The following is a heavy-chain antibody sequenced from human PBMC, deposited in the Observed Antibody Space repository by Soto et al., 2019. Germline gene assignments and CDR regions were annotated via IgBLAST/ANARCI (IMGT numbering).Heavy chain of an antibody. CDR2: ISSSSSYI. Sequence: PGGSLRLSCAASGFTFSSYSMNWVRQAPGKGLEWVSSISSSSSYIYYADSVKGRFTISRDNAKNSLYLQMNSLRAEDTAVYYCARSARSIVGANNFDYWGQGTLVTVSS. V-gene: IGHV3-21*01. J-gene: IGHJ4*02. CDR3: ARSARSIVGANNFDY. CDR1: GFTFSSYS. D-gene: IGHD1-26*01.